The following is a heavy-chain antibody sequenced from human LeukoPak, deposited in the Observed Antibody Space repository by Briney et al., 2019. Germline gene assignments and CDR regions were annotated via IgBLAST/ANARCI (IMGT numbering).Heavy chain of an antibody. Sequence: PGGSLRLSCAASGFTFSGYSINWVRQAPGKGLEWVSSISSSSSYTYYADSVEGRFTISRDNAKNSLYLQMNSLRAEDTAVYYCARGSGWENDYWGQGTLVTVSS. V-gene: IGHV3-21*01. D-gene: IGHD1-26*01. CDR2: ISSSSSYT. J-gene: IGHJ4*02. CDR1: GFTFSGYS. CDR3: ARGSGWENDY.